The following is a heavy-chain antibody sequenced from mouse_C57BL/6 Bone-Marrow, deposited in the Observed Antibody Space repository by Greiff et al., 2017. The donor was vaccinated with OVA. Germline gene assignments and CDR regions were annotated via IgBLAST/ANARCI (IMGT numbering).Heavy chain of an antibody. V-gene: IGHV5-6*01. Sequence: EVQRVESGGDLVKPGGSLKLSCAASGFTFSSYGMSWVRQTPDKRLEWVATISSGGSYTYYPDSGKGRFTISRDNAKNTLYLLMSSLKSEDTAMYYCARQPDYYGSSRYAMDYWGQGTSVTVSS. CDR3: ARQPDYYGSSRYAMDY. CDR1: GFTFSSYG. D-gene: IGHD1-1*01. CDR2: ISSGGSYT. J-gene: IGHJ4*01.